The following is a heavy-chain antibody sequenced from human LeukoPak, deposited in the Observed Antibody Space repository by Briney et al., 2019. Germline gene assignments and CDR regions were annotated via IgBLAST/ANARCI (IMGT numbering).Heavy chain of an antibody. V-gene: IGHV3-23*01. D-gene: IGHD6-6*01. CDR3: ARHRSSWLIDY. CDR1: GFTFNSYA. J-gene: IGHJ4*02. CDR2: IGDSGGNT. Sequence: GGSLRLSCAASGFTFNSYAMSWVRQAPWERLQWVSGIGDSGGNTYYADSVRGRFTISRDNSKNTLYLQMNSLRAEDTAVYYCARHRSSWLIDYWGQGTLVTVSS.